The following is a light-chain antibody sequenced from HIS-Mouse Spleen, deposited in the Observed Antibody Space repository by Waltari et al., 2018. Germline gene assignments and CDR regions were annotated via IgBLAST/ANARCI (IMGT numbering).Light chain of an antibody. V-gene: IGLV3-10*01. CDR1: ALPKKY. CDR2: EDS. CDR3: YSTDSSGNHRV. Sequence: SYELTQPPSVSVSPGQTARITCSGDALPKKYAYWYQQKSGQAPVLVIYEDSKRPSGIPERVSGASSGTMATLTISAAQVEDAADYYCYSTDSSGNHRVFGGGTKLTVL. J-gene: IGLJ2*01.